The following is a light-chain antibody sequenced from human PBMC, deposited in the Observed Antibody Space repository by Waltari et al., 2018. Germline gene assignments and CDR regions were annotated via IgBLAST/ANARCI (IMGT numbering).Light chain of an antibody. CDR2: GAS. CDR3: QQYDISPLT. V-gene: IGKV3-20*01. Sequence: EIVLTQSPGTLSLSPGERATLSCRASQTVRTTYLAWYQQKPGQAPTLLIYGASSRATGIPDRFSGSGSGTDFSLTSSSLEPEDFAVYYCQQYDISPLTFGGGTKVETK. CDR1: QTVRTTY. J-gene: IGKJ4*01.